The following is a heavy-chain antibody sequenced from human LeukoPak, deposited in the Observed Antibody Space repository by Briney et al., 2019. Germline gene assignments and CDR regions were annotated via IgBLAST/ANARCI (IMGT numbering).Heavy chain of an antibody. V-gene: IGHV3-7*01. D-gene: IGHD6-19*01. CDR2: IKEDGSEK. CDR1: GFTFSDYY. CDR3: ARALSSGLDY. Sequence: GGSLRLSCAASGFTFSDYYMTWVRQAPGKGLEWVANIKEDGSEKYYVDSVKGRFTISRDNAKNSLYLQMNSLRAEDMAVYYCARALSSGLDYWGQGTLVTVSA. J-gene: IGHJ4*02.